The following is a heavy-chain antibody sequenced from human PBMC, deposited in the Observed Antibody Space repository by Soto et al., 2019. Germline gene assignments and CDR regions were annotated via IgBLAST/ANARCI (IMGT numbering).Heavy chain of an antibody. CDR2: IWYDGSNK. Sequence: PGGSLRLSCAASGFTFSSYGMHWVRQAPGKGLEWVAVIWYDGSNKYYADSVKGRFTISRDNSKNTLYLQMNSLRAEDTAVYYCARDPFWGTVSENWFDPWGQGTLVTVS. CDR1: GFTFSSYG. CDR3: ARDPFWGTVSENWFDP. V-gene: IGHV3-33*01. D-gene: IGHD3-16*01. J-gene: IGHJ5*02.